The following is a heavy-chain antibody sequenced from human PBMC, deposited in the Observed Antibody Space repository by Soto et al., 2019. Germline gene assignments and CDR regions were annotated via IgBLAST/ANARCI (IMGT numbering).Heavy chain of an antibody. CDR3: ARADCSSTSCYFYYYYGMDV. V-gene: IGHV1-69*13. D-gene: IGHD2-2*01. CDR1: GGTFSSYG. J-gene: IGHJ6*02. CDR2: IIPIFGTA. Sequence: ASVKVSCKGSGGTFSSYGISWVRQAPGRGLECMGGIIPIFGTANYAQKFQGRVTITADESTSTAYMELSSLRSEDTAVYYCARADCSSTSCYFYYYYGMDVWGQGTTVTVSS.